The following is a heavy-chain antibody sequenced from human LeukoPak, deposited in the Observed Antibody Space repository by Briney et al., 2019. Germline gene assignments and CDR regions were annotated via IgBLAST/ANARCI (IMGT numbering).Heavy chain of an antibody. J-gene: IGHJ4*02. D-gene: IGHD4/OR15-4a*01. V-gene: IGHV3-49*04. CDR1: GFTFGVYA. Sequence: GGSLRLSCTASGFTFGVYAMSWVRQAPGKGLEWVGFIRGKAYGGTTEYAASVKGRFTISRDDSKSIAYLQMNSLKTEDAAVYYCTREYGGYVDYWGQGTLVTVSS. CDR2: IRGKAYGGTT. CDR3: TREYGGYVDY.